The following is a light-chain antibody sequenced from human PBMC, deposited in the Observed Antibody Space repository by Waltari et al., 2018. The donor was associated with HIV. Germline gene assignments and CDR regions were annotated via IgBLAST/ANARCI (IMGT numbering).Light chain of an antibody. J-gene: IGKJ2*01. V-gene: IGKV4-1*01. CDR2: WAS. Sequence: DIVMTQSPDSLAVSLGARATITCKSSQSVLFNSKNRNDLAWYQQKPGQPPKLLIFWASTRESAVPDRFSGSGSRTDFAHTSRSLQAEDVAVYFCQQYFSTLYTFGQETKLEIK. CDR3: QQYFSTLYT. CDR1: QSVLFNSKNRND.